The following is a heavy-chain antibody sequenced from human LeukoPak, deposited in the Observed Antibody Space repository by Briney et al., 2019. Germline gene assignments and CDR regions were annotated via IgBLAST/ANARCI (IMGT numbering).Heavy chain of an antibody. CDR3: ASGHLYYYYGMDV. Sequence: GGSLRLSCAASGFTFSSYEMNWVRQAPGKGLEWVSYISSSGSIIYYAESVKGRFTISRDNAKNSLYLQMNSLRAEDTAVYHCASGHLYYYYGMDVWGQGTTVTVSS. CDR1: GFTFSSYE. CDR2: ISSSGSII. J-gene: IGHJ6*02. V-gene: IGHV3-48*03.